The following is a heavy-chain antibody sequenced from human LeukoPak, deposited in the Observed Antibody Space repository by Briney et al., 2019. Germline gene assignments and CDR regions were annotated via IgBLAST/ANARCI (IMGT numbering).Heavy chain of an antibody. V-gene: IGHV1-2*02. Sequence: GASVKVSCKASGYTFTGYYMHWVRQAPGQGLEWMGWINPNSGGTNYAQKFQGRVTMTRDTSISTAYMELSRLRSDDTAVYFCARQSRYRAYDRENDAFDIWGQGTMVTVSS. CDR1: GYTFTGYY. CDR3: ARQSRYRAYDRENDAFDI. D-gene: IGHD5-12*01. CDR2: INPNSGGT. J-gene: IGHJ3*02.